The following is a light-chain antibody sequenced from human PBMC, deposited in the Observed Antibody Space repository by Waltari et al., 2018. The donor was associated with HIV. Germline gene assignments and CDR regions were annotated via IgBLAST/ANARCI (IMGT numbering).Light chain of an antibody. CDR3: AVWDVSLSAQV. V-gene: IGLV1-47*01. CDR1: SPIIGGQD. Sequence: QSVLSQSPSISGTPGLRVSISCSGRSPIIGGQDVSCYQQVPGTTPNLLLFWNTQRPSGGSARFSGSVSGTSASLAISGLRSEDEADYYCAVWDVSLSAQVFGGGTTLTVL. CDR2: WNT. J-gene: IGLJ3*02.